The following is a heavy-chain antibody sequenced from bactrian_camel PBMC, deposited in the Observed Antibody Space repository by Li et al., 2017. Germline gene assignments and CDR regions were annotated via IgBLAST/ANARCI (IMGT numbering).Heavy chain of an antibody. CDR2: IYHDGSNT. CDR1: EYSASRNC. CDR3: AAPPLRFGLCRSFEVSDFPY. V-gene: IGHV3S6*01. J-gene: IGHJ6*01. Sequence: HVQLVESGGGSVQAGGSLRLSCEFSEYSASRNCMTWFRQAPGKGLEWVSSIYHDGSNTYYADSVKGRFTISRDNAKNTLYLKMNNLQPEDTATYYCAAPPLRFGLCRSFEVSDFPYWGQGTQVTVS. D-gene: IGHD1*01.